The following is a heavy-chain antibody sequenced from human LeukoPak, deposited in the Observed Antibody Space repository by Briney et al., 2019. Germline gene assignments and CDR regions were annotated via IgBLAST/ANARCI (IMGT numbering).Heavy chain of an antibody. CDR2: ISYDGSNK. D-gene: IGHD6-13*01. CDR3: ARARGSSWYFPLRDYYGMDV. V-gene: IGHV3-30*04. J-gene: IGHJ6*02. CDR1: GFTFSSYA. Sequence: GGSLRLSCAASGFTFSSYAMHWVRQAPGKGLEWVAVISYDGSNKYYADSVKGRFTISRDNSKNTLYLQMNSLRAGDTAVYYCARARGSSWYFPLRDYYGMDVWGQGTTVTVSS.